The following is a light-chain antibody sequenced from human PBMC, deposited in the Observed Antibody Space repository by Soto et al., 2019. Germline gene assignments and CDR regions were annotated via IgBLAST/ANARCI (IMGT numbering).Light chain of an antibody. CDR2: DAS. V-gene: IGKV3-11*01. CDR1: QSVSSY. CDR3: QRRSHWPVT. Sequence: EIVLTQSPATLSLSPGERATLSCRASQSVSSYFAWYQQKPGQAPRLLIYDASNRATGIPARFSGSGSGTDFTLISSSLEPAAFAVYYCQRRSHWPVTFGQGTRVETK. J-gene: IGKJ1*01.